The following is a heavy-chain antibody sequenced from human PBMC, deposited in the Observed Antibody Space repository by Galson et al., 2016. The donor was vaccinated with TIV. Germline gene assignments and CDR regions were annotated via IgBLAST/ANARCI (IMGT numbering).Heavy chain of an antibody. CDR3: ARQTGCGGDCYYFDF. CDR2: ISYDGNNK. Sequence: SLRLSCAASGFTFSTDAMHWVRQDPGKGLEWVADISYDGNNKYYADSVKGRFTSSRDNSKNTLDLQMNSLRAEDTAVYYCARQTGCGGDCYYFDFWGQGTLVTVSS. J-gene: IGHJ4*02. D-gene: IGHD2-21*02. V-gene: IGHV3-30*01. CDR1: GFTFSTDA.